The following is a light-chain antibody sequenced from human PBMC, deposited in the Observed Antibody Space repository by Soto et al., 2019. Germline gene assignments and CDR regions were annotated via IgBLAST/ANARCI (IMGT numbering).Light chain of an antibody. V-gene: IGKV3-11*01. Sequence: EIVLTQSPATLSLSPGERATLSCRASQSVSSYLAWYKQKPGQAPRLLIYDASNRATGIPARFIGSGSGTDFNLTISSLEPEDFAFYYCQQRSNWPPEITFGPGTKVDIK. CDR3: QQRSNWPPEIT. CDR1: QSVSSY. CDR2: DAS. J-gene: IGKJ3*01.